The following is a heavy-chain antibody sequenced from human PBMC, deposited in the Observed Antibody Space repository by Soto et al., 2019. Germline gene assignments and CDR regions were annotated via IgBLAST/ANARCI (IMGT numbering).Heavy chain of an antibody. CDR2: IWYDGTNK. V-gene: IGHV3-33*03. Sequence: GGSLRLSCAASGFTFSSYGMHWVRQAPGKGLEWVAVIWYDGTNKYYADSMKGRFTISRDNSKNTLYLQMNSLRAEDTAVYYCVRHGGSYYGYFGYWGQGTLVTVSS. CDR3: VRHGGSYYGYFGY. D-gene: IGHD1-26*01. J-gene: IGHJ4*02. CDR1: GFTFSSYG.